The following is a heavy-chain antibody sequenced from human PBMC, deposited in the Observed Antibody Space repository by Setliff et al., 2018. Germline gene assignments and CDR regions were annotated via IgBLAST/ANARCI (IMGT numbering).Heavy chain of an antibody. V-gene: IGHV4-61*01. J-gene: IGHJ6*03. CDR2: IYYSGST. CDR1: GGSISSSSYY. D-gene: IGHD6-13*01. Sequence: SETLSLTCTVSGGSISSSSYYWSWIRQPPGKGLEWIGYIYYSGSTTDNPSLKSRVTITVDTPKTQLSLKLRSVTAAHTAVYYCARTEGEQQLTHPYSDYCYMDGWGKGTTGTVS. CDR3: ARTEGEQQLTHPYSDYCYMDG.